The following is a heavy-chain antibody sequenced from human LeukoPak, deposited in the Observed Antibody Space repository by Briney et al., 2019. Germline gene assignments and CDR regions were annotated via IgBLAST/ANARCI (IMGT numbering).Heavy chain of an antibody. CDR2: ISAYNGNT. CDR3: ARIDETYSSSWYVRLFDY. J-gene: IGHJ4*02. Sequence: ASVKVSCKASGYTFTSYGISWVRQAPGQGLEWMGWISAYNGNTNYAQKLQGRVTMTTDTSTSTAYMELRSLRSDDTAVYYCARIDETYSSSWYVRLFDYWGQGTLVTVSS. V-gene: IGHV1-18*01. CDR1: GYTFTSYG. D-gene: IGHD6-13*01.